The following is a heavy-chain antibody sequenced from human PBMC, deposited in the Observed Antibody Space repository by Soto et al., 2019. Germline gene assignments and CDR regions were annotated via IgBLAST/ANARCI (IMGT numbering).Heavy chain of an antibody. J-gene: IGHJ6*02. V-gene: IGHV3-11*01. Sequence: QVLLVESGGGLVRPGGSVRLSCSASGFIFTDYYMTWIRQAPGKGLEWVSHISSDGRDIYYADSMEGRLSVSRDNSENSLFLQMDSLRAEDTAVYYCARLGSLGHPYYYAVDVWGQGTPVTVSS. CDR1: GFIFTDYY. CDR3: ARLGSLGHPYYYAVDV. D-gene: IGHD1-26*01. CDR2: ISSDGRDI.